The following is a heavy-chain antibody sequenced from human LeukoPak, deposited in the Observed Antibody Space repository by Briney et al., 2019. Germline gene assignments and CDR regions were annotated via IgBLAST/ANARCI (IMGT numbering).Heavy chain of an antibody. D-gene: IGHD3-22*01. CDR2: ISSSGSTI. V-gene: IGHV3-11*01. Sequence: GGSPRLSCAASGFTFSDYYMTWIRQAPGKGLEWVSYISSSGSTIYYADSVKGRFTISRDNAKNSLYLQMNSLRAEDTAVYYCARDTGSSGYYYEIDYWGQGTLVTVSS. J-gene: IGHJ4*02. CDR1: GFTFSDYY. CDR3: ARDTGSSGYYYEIDY.